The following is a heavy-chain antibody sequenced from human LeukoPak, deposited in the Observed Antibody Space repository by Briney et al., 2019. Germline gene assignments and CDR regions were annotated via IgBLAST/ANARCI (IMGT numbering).Heavy chain of an antibody. D-gene: IGHD6-13*01. J-gene: IGHJ6*02. V-gene: IGHV4-59*01. CDR1: GVSISRYY. CDR3: ARSPTRVSGMDV. CDR2: IHYSGST. Sequence: SETLSLTCTVSGVSISRYYWSWLRQSPGTGLEWIGYIHYSGSTNYNPSLKSRVIISIGTPNNHFSLNLTSVTAADTAVYYCARSPTRVSGMDVWGQGTTVTVSS.